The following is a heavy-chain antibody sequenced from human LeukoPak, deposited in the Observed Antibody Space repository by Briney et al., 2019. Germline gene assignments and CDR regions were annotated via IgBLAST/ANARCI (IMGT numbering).Heavy chain of an antibody. D-gene: IGHD5-12*01. CDR3: FTLYDSVAN. CDR2: IKSRPSTGTT. CDR1: GFPFTNAW. Sequence: PGGTLRLSCAASGFPFTNAWMDWTRQAPGKGLEWVGRIKSRPSTGTTDFAVPVQGRFTISRDNSKNTMYLHMTSLKTEDTAVYYCFTLYDSVANWGRGILVTVSS. J-gene: IGHJ4*02. V-gene: IGHV3-15*01.